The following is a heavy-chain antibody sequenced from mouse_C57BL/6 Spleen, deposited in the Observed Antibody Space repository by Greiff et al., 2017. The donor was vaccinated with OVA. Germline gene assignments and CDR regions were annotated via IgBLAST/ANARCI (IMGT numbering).Heavy chain of an antibody. D-gene: IGHD3-3*01. V-gene: IGHV1-64*01. J-gene: IGHJ4*01. Sequence: QVQLQQPGAELVKPGASVKLSCKASGYTFTSYWMHWVKQRPGQGLEWIGMIHPNSGSTNYNEKFKSKATLTVDKSSSTAYMQLSSLTSEDSAVYYCAREEGLGRGDYWGQGTSVTVSS. CDR2: IHPNSGST. CDR1: GYTFTSYW. CDR3: AREEGLGRGDY.